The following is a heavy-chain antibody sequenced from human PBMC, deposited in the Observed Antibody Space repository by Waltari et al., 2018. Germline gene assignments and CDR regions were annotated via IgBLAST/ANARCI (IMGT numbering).Heavy chain of an antibody. D-gene: IGHD3-10*01. CDR3: AIPVGGSGREFYFDY. CDR1: GYSFIDLY. J-gene: IGHJ4*02. Sequence: EVQVVQSGAEVKKPGAAVKISCKISGYSFIDLYIHWIKQAPGRGLEWVGLVDPEDGETKEADKFQDRVTITADTSTETAYMELSSLKFDDTAVYYCAIPVGGSGREFYFDYWGQGTLVTVSS. CDR2: VDPEDGET. V-gene: IGHV1-69-2*01.